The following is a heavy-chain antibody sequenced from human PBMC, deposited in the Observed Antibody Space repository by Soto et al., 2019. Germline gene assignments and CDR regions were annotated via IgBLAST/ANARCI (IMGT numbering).Heavy chain of an antibody. D-gene: IGHD3-22*01. CDR3: ARTDQRYYYASSGDDY. Sequence: QVQLVQSGAEVKKPGSSVKGSCKASGGTFSSYAISWVRHAPGQGLEWMGGIIPIFGTANYAQKFQGRVTITADDSTSTAYMELSSLRTEDTAVYYCARTDQRYYYASSGDDYWGQGTLVTVSS. CDR1: GGTFSSYA. CDR2: IIPIFGTA. V-gene: IGHV1-69*12. J-gene: IGHJ4*02.